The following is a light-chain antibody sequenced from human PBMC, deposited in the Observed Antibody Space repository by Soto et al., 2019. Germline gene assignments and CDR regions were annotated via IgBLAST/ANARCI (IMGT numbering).Light chain of an antibody. CDR3: HQLNTYPFT. V-gene: IGKV1-9*01. CDR2: AAS. Sequence: DIQLTQSPSFLSASVGDRVTITCRASQGISSYLAWYQQKPGKAPKLLIYAASTLQSGVPSRFSGSGSGTDFTLTISCLQPEDFATYYCHQLNTYPFTFGPGTKVDIK. CDR1: QGISSY. J-gene: IGKJ3*01.